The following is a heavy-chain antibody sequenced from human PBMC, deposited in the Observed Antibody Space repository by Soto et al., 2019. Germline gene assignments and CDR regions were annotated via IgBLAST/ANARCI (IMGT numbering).Heavy chain of an antibody. J-gene: IGHJ6*02. V-gene: IGHV3-33*01. CDR3: ARDRMATITYYGMDV. CDR1: GSTFSSYG. D-gene: IGHD5-12*01. CDR2: IWYDGSNK. Sequence: GGSLRLSCAASGSTFSSYGMHWVRQAPGKGLEWVAVIWYDGSNKYYADSVKGRFTISRDNSKNTLYLQMNSLRAEDTAVYYCARDRMATITYYGMDVWGQGTTVTVSS.